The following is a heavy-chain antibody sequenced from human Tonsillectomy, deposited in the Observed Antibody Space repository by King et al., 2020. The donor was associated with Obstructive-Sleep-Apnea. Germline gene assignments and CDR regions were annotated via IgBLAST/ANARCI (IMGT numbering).Heavy chain of an antibody. D-gene: IGHD3-16*02. CDR1: GFNFSSYW. CDR2: INIDGSST. Sequence: VQLQESGGGLVQPGGSRRLSCAASGFNFSSYWMFWCGQTPGQGLVWVSRINIDGSSTSPAESVKGRFTISRDNAKNTLYLQMNSLRAEETAVYYCAKTPYRYYGLDVWGQGTTVTVSS. V-gene: IGHV3-74*01. J-gene: IGHJ6*02. CDR3: AKTPYRYYGLDV.